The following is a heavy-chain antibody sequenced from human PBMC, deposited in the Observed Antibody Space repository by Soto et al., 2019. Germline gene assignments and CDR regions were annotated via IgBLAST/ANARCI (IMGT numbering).Heavy chain of an antibody. CDR2: INAGNGNT. CDR3: ATHPYSSGWYS. CDR1: GYTFTSYA. J-gene: IGHJ4*02. V-gene: IGHV1-3*01. Sequence: ASVKVSCKASGYTFTSYAISWVRQAPGQGLEWMGWINAGNGNTKYSQKFQGRVTITRDTSASTAYMELSSLRAEDTAVYYCATHPYSSGWYSWGQGTLVTVSS. D-gene: IGHD6-13*01.